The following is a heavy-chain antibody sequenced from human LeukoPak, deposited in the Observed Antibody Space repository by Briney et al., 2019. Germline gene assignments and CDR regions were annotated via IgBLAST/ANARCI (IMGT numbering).Heavy chain of an antibody. Sequence: PGGSLRLSCAASGFTFSNAWMSWVRQAPGKGLEWVGRIKSKTDGGTTDYAAPVKGRFTISRDDSKNTLYLQMNSLKTEDTAVYYCTTESIRGVIFDYWGQGTLVTVSS. V-gene: IGHV3-15*01. D-gene: IGHD3-10*01. J-gene: IGHJ4*02. CDR1: GFTFSNAW. CDR2: IKSKTDGGTT. CDR3: TTESIRGVIFDY.